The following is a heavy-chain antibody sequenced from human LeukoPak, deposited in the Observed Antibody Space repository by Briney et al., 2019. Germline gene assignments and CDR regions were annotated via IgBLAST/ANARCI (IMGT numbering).Heavy chain of an antibody. CDR3: AKAVGRMVRVHGDY. Sequence: ASVKVSCKASGYTLTSYNINWVRQATGQGLEWMGWMNPNSGSTGYAQKFQGRVTMTRNTSISTAYMELSSLRSEDTAVYYCAKAVGRMVRVHGDYWGQGTLVTVSS. V-gene: IGHV1-8*01. D-gene: IGHD3-10*01. CDR2: MNPNSGST. J-gene: IGHJ4*02. CDR1: GYTLTSYN.